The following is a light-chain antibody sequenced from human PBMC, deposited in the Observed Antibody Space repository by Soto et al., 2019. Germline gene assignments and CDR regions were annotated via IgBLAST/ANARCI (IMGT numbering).Light chain of an antibody. CDR2: DVN. CDR3: SSYTSSSTHV. J-gene: IGLJ1*01. V-gene: IGLV2-14*03. Sequence: QPASVSGSPGQSITISCTGTSSDIGAFTFVSWYQQHPGKVPKLMIFDVNRRPSGVSDRFSGSKSGNTASLTISGLQAEDEGDYYCSSYTSSSTHVFGSGTKVT. CDR1: SSDIGAFTF.